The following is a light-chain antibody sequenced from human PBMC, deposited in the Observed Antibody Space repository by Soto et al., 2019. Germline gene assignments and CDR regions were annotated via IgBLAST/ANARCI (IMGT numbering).Light chain of an antibody. Sequence: DIVMTQSPAPLSLSAGERTTLSCRASQSISRYLAWYQQKPGQGPRLLIYGASSRATGTPDRFSGSGSGTDFTLTINRLEPKDVALYYCQQYGSSPPTFGQGTKVDIK. CDR1: QSISRY. CDR3: QQYGSSPPT. V-gene: IGKV3-20*01. J-gene: IGKJ1*01. CDR2: GAS.